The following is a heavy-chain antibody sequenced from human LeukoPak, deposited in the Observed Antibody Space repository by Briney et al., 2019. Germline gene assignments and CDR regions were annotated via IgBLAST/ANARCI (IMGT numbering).Heavy chain of an antibody. CDR3: ARMYYYDSSGYAYFDY. D-gene: IGHD3-22*01. Sequence: PSDTLSLTCTVSGGSITNYYWNWIRQPPGKGLEWIGFIYSSGTTNYNPSLKSRLTISLDTSKNQFSLKLSSVTAADTAVYYCARMYYYDSSGYAYFDYWGQGTLVTVSS. CDR1: GGSITNYY. J-gene: IGHJ4*02. V-gene: IGHV4-59*07. CDR2: IYSSGTT.